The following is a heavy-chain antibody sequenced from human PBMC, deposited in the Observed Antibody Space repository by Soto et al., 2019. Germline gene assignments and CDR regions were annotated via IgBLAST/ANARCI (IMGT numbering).Heavy chain of an antibody. V-gene: IGHV3-23*03. J-gene: IGHJ4*02. CDR3: TKDRVPDGIYSFDY. CDR1: GFSFSDYS. Sequence: PGGSLRLSCAASGFSFSDYSMNWVRQAPGKGLEWVSFIDLRGTTTYYRDSVKGRFTVPKDKSMNTVYLQMNSLTVEDAAVYYCTKDRVPDGIYSFDYWGQGALVTVSS. D-gene: IGHD2-15*01. CDR2: IDLRGTTT.